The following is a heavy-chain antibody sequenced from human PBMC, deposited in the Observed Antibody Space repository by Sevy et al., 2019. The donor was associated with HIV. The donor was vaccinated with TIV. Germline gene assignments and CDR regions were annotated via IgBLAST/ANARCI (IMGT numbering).Heavy chain of an antibody. V-gene: IGHV1-18*01. CDR1: GYTFTSYG. Sequence: ASVKVSCKASGYTFTSYGISWVRQAPGQGLEWMGWISAYNGNTNYAQKLQGRVTMTTDTSTSTAYMELRSLRSDDTAVYYCARFYGILSKTARAGYFDYWGQGTLVTVSS. J-gene: IGHJ4*02. CDR2: ISAYNGNT. D-gene: IGHD3-9*01. CDR3: ARFYGILSKTARAGYFDY.